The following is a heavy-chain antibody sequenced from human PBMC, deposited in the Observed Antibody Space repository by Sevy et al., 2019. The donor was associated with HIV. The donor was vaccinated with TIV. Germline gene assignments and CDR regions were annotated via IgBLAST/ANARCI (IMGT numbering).Heavy chain of an antibody. D-gene: IGHD2-2*01. V-gene: IGHV4-61*01. CDR3: ARQGSTSSQSYYYYYMDV. CDR1: GGSVSSGSYY. J-gene: IGHJ6*03. Sequence: SETLSLTCTVSGGSVSSGSYYWSWIRQPPGKGLEWIGYIYYSGSTNYNPSLKSRVTISVDTSKTQFSLKLSSVTAADTAVYYCARQGSTSSQSYYYYYMDVWGKGTTVTVSS. CDR2: IYYSGST.